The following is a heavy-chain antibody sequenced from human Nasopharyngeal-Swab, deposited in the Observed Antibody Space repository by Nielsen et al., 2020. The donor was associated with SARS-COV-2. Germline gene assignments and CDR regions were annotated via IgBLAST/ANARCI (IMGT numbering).Heavy chain of an antibody. CDR1: GGTFSSYA. D-gene: IGHD6-6*01. Sequence: SVKVSCKASGGTFSSYAISWVRQAPGQGLEWMGGIIPIFGTANYAQKFQGRVTITADESTSTAYMELSSLRSEDTAVYYCASRGEYSSSSKEDYYYYYMDVWGQGTTVTVSS. CDR3: ASRGEYSSSSKEDYYYYYMDV. CDR2: IIPIFGTA. J-gene: IGHJ6*03. V-gene: IGHV1-69*13.